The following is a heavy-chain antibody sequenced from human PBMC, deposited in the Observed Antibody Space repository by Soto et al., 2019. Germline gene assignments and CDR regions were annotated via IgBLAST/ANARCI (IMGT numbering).Heavy chain of an antibody. J-gene: IGHJ4*02. CDR3: ARSAMGGSSWPFDY. Sequence: SETLSLTCTVSGGSISSYYWSWIRQPPGKGLEWIGYISYIGSTKYNPSLKSRVTISVDTSKNQFSLKLSSVTAADTAVYYCARSAMGGSSWPFDYWGQGTLVTVSS. V-gene: IGHV4-59*12. CDR1: GGSISSYY. D-gene: IGHD6-13*01. CDR2: ISYIGST.